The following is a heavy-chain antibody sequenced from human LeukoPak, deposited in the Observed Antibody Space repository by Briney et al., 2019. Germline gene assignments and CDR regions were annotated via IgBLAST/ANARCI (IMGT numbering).Heavy chain of an antibody. CDR2: INPNSGGT. CDR3: ARGSSSWYSSGYYMDV. D-gene: IGHD6-13*01. V-gene: IGHV1-2*02. CDR1: GYTFTGYY. Sequence: VASVKVSCKASGYTFTGYYMHWVRQAPGQGLEWMGWINPNSGGTNYTQKFQGRVTMTRDTSISTAYMELSRLRSDDTAVYYCARGSSSWYSSGYYMDVWGKGTTVTVSS. J-gene: IGHJ6*03.